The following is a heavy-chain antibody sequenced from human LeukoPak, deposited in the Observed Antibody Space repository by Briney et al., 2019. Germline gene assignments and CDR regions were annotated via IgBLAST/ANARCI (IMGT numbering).Heavy chain of an antibody. D-gene: IGHD4-23*01. CDR1: GGSISSSSYY. Sequence: SETLSLTCTVSGGSISSSSYYWGWIRQPPGKGLEWIGSIYYSGSTYYNPSLKSRVTISVDTSKNQFSLKLSSVTAADTAVYYCARDYGGNNLLDYWGQGTLVTVSS. J-gene: IGHJ4*02. CDR3: ARDYGGNNLLDY. CDR2: IYYSGST. V-gene: IGHV4-39*07.